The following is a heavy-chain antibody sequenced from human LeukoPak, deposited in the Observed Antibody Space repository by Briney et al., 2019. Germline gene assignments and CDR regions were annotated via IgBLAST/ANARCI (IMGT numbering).Heavy chain of an antibody. CDR2: MNPNSGNT. CDR3: ARGRSSSWYLSYYYYYYMDV. D-gene: IGHD6-13*01. Sequence: ASVKVSCKASGYTFTSYDINWVRQATGQGLEWMGWMNPNSGNTGYAQKFQGRVTMTRNTSISTAYMELSSLRSEDTAVYYCARGRSSSWYLSYYYYYYMDVWGKGTTVTVSS. J-gene: IGHJ6*03. V-gene: IGHV1-8*01. CDR1: GYTFTSYD.